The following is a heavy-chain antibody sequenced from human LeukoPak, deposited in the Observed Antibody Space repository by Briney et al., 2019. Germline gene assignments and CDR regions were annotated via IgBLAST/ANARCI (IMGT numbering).Heavy chain of an antibody. Sequence: GGSLRLSCAASGFTFSSYSMNCVRQAPGKGLEWVSSISSSSSYIYYADSVKGRFTISRDNAKNSLYLQMNSLRAEDTAVYYCARAMVRGVPTDDAFDIWGQGTMVTVSS. CDR1: GFTFSSYS. J-gene: IGHJ3*02. CDR3: ARAMVRGVPTDDAFDI. CDR2: ISSSSSYI. D-gene: IGHD3-10*01. V-gene: IGHV3-21*01.